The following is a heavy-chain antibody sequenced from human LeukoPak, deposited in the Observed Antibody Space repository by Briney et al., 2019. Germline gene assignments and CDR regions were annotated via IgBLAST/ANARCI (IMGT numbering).Heavy chain of an antibody. CDR3: ARDGSEGIAAAAVFDY. D-gene: IGHD6-13*01. Sequence: SETLSHTCTVSGGSISSYYWSWIRQPAGKGLEWIGRIYTSGSTNYNPSLKSRVTMSVDTSKNQFSLKLSSVTAADTAVYYCARDGSEGIAAAAVFDYWGQGTLVTVSS. V-gene: IGHV4-4*07. CDR1: GGSISSYY. J-gene: IGHJ4*02. CDR2: IYTSGST.